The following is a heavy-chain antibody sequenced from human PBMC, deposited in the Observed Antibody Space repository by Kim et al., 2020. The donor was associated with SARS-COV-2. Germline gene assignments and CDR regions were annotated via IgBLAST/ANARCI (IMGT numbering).Heavy chain of an antibody. Sequence: SETLSLTCTVSGGSISSGGYYWSWIRQHPGKGLEWIGYIYYSGSTYYNPSLKSRVTISVDTSKNQFSLKLSSVTAADTAVYYCARFPRGYCSGGSCYRDAFDIWGQGTMVTVSS. CDR1: GGSISSGGYY. J-gene: IGHJ3*02. CDR2: IYYSGST. V-gene: IGHV4-31*03. D-gene: IGHD2-15*01. CDR3: ARFPRGYCSGGSCYRDAFDI.